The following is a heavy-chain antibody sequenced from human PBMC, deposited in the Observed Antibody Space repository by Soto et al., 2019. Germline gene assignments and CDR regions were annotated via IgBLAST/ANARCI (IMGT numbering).Heavy chain of an antibody. J-gene: IGHJ6*02. CDR1: GGTFSSYA. D-gene: IGHD6-6*01. V-gene: IGHV1-69*13. CDR3: ARGAKQLVVNYYYYCGMDV. CDR2: IIPIFGTA. Sequence: ASVKVSCKASGGTFSSYAISWVRQAPGQGLEWMGGIIPIFGTANYAQKFQGRVTITADESTSTAYMELSSLRSEDTAVYYCARGAKQLVVNYYYYCGMDVWGQGTTVTVSS.